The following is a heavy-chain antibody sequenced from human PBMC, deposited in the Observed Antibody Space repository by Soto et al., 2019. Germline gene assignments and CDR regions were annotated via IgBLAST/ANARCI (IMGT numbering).Heavy chain of an antibody. J-gene: IGHJ4*02. V-gene: IGHV1-46*01. CDR2: INPSGGTT. Sequence: ASVKVSCKASGYTFTRYNVHWVRQAPGQGLEWMAIINPSGGTTYYVQKFEGRVTLTTDTSTSTVYMDLSSLRSDDTDVYYCARVRGGGSEYFLDYWGQGTMVTVSS. D-gene: IGHD2-15*01. CDR1: GYTFTRYN. CDR3: ARVRGGGSEYFLDY.